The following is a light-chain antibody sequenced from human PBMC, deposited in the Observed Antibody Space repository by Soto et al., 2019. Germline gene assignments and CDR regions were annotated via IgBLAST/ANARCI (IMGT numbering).Light chain of an antibody. Sequence: DIQMTQSPSTLSGSVGDRVTITCRASQTISSWLAWYQQKPGKAPKLLIYKASTLKSGVPSRFSGSRSGTEFTLTISSLQPDDSATYYCQQYSSYYRPFGQGRKV. V-gene: IGKV1-5*03. CDR1: QTISSW. CDR3: QQYSSYYRP. J-gene: IGKJ1*01. CDR2: KAS.